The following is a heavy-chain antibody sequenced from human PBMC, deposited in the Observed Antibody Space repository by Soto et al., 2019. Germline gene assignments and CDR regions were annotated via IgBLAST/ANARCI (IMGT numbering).Heavy chain of an antibody. V-gene: IGHV1-69*02. CDR2: IFPLTDIP. CDR1: GGTFRNYP. CDR3: ARSTLVVLNYFES. J-gene: IGHJ4*02. D-gene: IGHD1-1*01. Sequence: QVQLVQSGTEVKKPGSSVNVCCKASGGTFRNYPINWVRQAPGQGLEWMGSIFPLTDIPDYAQNFQARLTISADKSTSTAYMELSGLTSDDTAMYFCARSTLVVLNYFESWGQGTLGTVSS.